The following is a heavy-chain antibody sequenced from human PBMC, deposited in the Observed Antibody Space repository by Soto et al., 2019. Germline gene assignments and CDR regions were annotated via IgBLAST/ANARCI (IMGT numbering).Heavy chain of an antibody. Sequence: PGESLKISCKGSGYSFTSYWIGWVRQMPGKGLEWMGIIYPGDSDTRYSPSFQGQVTISADKSISTAYLQWSSLKASDTAMYYCARGHYTYYYDSSGSKYYYYYGMDVWGQGTTVTVSS. V-gene: IGHV5-51*01. J-gene: IGHJ6*02. CDR1: GYSFTSYW. CDR2: IYPGDSDT. CDR3: ARGHYTYYYDSSGSKYYYYYGMDV. D-gene: IGHD3-22*01.